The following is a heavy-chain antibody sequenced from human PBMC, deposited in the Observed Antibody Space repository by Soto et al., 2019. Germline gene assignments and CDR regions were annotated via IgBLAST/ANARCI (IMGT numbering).Heavy chain of an antibody. CDR3: ARLSMARGNYYYGMDV. CDR2: IYPGDSDT. CDR1: GYSFSSYW. J-gene: IGHJ6*02. V-gene: IGHV5-51*01. Sequence: PGESLTISCQGCGYSFSSYWIGWVRQMPGKGLEWMGIIYPGDSDTRYSPSFQGQVTISADKSISTAYLQWSSLKASDTAMYYCARLSMARGNYYYGMDVWGQGTTVTVS. D-gene: IGHD3-10*01.